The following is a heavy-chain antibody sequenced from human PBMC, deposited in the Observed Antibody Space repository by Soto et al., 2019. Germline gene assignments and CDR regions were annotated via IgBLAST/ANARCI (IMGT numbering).Heavy chain of an antibody. V-gene: IGHV3-33*05. CDR3: ARWGTTGGLDV. CDR1: GFTFRSYV. J-gene: IGHJ1*01. D-gene: IGHD3-16*01. CDR2: TSYDGSNK. Sequence: QVQLVESGGGVVQPGTSLRLSCVGSGFTFRSYVIHWVRQAPGKGLEWVALTSYDGSNKDYGDSVKGRFTISRDNSRNTVDLQRDSLNLEDTALYYCARWGTTGGLDVWRQGTLVSVSS.